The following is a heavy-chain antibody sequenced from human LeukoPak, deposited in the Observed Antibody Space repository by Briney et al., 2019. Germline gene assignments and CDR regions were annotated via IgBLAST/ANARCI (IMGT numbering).Heavy chain of an antibody. Sequence: GESLKISCKGPGYSFTSYWIGWVRQIPGKGLERMGIIYPGDSDTRYSPSFQGQVTISADKSISTTYLQWSSLKASVTAIYYCARLPTTVTTLTNFHYNYMDVWGKGTTVTV. D-gene: IGHD4-11*01. J-gene: IGHJ6*03. V-gene: IGHV5-51*01. CDR2: IYPGDSDT. CDR3: ARLPTTVTTLTNFHYNYMDV. CDR1: GYSFTSYW.